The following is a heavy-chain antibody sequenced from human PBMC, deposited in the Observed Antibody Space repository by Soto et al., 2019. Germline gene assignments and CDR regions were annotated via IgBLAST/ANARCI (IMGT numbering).Heavy chain of an antibody. CDR3: VGAAHPYCCDY. V-gene: IGHV1-18*01. J-gene: IGHJ4*02. Sequence: QVQLVQSGAAVKKPGASVKVSCKASGYTFNSYGISWVRQAPGQGLEGMGWISAYNGNTNYSQQLQGRVTMTTDTSTSSGYMELWSLRPDATAVYYCVGAAHPYCCDYWGQGAQVCVSS. CDR1: GYTFNSYG. CDR2: ISAYNGNT. D-gene: IGHD2-15*01.